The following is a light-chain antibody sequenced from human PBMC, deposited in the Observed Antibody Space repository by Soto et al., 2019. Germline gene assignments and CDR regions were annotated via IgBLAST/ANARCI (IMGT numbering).Light chain of an antibody. CDR3: QAWDNNTPV. CDR1: KLGDKY. V-gene: IGLV3-1*01. Sequence: SYELTQPPSVSVSPGQTASIPCSGDKLGDKYTSWYQQRPGQSPVVVIYEDSKRPSGIPERFSGSNSGNTATLTISGTQAMDEADYYCQAWDNNTPVFGTGTKVTVL. CDR2: EDS. J-gene: IGLJ1*01.